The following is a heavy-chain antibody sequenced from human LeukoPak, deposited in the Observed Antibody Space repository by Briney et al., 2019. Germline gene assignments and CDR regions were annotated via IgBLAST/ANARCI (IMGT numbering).Heavy chain of an antibody. J-gene: IGHJ6*02. Sequence: SETLSLTCAVYGGSFSGYYWSWIRQPPGKGLEWIGEINHSGSTNYNPSLKSRVTISVDTSKNQFSLRLSSVTAADTAVYYCARYGLYGMDVWGQGTTVTVSS. V-gene: IGHV4-34*01. CDR3: ARYGLYGMDV. D-gene: IGHD4-17*01. CDR2: INHSGST. CDR1: GGSFSGYY.